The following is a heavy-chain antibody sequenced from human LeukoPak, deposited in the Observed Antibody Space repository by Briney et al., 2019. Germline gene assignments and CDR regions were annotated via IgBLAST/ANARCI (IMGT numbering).Heavy chain of an antibody. CDR3: AKANGGNNARFDY. V-gene: IGHV3-33*06. J-gene: IGHJ4*02. Sequence: GGSLRLSCAASGFTFSTYGMHWVRQAPGKGLEWVVVIWYDGSNKYYADSVKGRFTISRDNSKNTLYLQMNSLRAEDTAVYYCAKANGGNNARFDYWGQGTLVTVSS. CDR2: IWYDGSNK. CDR1: GFTFSTYG. D-gene: IGHD4-23*01.